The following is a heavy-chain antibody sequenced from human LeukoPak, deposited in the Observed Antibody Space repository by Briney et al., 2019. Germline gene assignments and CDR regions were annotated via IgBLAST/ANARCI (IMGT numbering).Heavy chain of an antibody. CDR2: ISYDGSNK. CDR3: AKDGGAFDY. Sequence: GGSLRLSCAASGFTFSSYGMPWVRQAPGKGLEWVAVISYDGSNKYYADSVKGRFTISRDNSKNTLYLQMNSLRAEDTAVYYCAKDGGAFDYWGQGTLVTVSS. V-gene: IGHV3-30*18. J-gene: IGHJ4*02. D-gene: IGHD3-16*01. CDR1: GFTFSSYG.